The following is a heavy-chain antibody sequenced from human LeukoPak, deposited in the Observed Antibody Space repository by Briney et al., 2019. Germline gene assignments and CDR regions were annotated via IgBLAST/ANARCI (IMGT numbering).Heavy chain of an antibody. CDR2: IYHSGST. V-gene: IGHV4-38-2*01. Sequence: PSETLSLTXAVSGYSISSGYYWGWIRQPPGKGLEWIGSIYHSGSTYYNPSLKSRVTISVDTSKNQFSLKLSSVTAADTAVYYCARLGYCSSTSCSGGQYYFDYWGQGTLVTVSS. CDR3: ARLGYCSSTSCSGGQYYFDY. J-gene: IGHJ4*02. D-gene: IGHD2-2*01. CDR1: GYSISSGYY.